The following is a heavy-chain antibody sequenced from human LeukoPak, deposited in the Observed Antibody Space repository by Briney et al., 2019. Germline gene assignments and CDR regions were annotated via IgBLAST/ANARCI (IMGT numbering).Heavy chain of an antibody. J-gene: IGHJ3*02. CDR2: ISAYNGNT. V-gene: IGHV1-18*04. CDR1: GYTFTGYY. CDR3: ASTTLTGAFDI. Sequence: ASVKVSCKASGYTFTGYYMHWVRQAPGQGLEWMGWISAYNGNTNYAQKLQGRVTMTTDTSTSTAYMELRSLRSDDTAVYYCASTTLTGAFDIWGQGTMVTVSS. D-gene: IGHD2/OR15-2a*01.